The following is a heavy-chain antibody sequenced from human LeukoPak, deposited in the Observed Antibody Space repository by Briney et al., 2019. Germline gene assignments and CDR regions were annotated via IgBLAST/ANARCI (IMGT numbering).Heavy chain of an antibody. CDR2: IYSGGNT. V-gene: IGHV3-66*01. D-gene: IGHD3-10*01. CDR3: ATGSQIREADY. CDR1: GFTVSSNY. Sequence: GGSLRLSCAASGFTVSSNYMGWVRQAPGRGLEWVSVIYSGGNTYYADSVKGRFTISRDNSKNTLYLQMNSLRAEDTAVYYCATGSQIREADYWGQGTLVTVSS. J-gene: IGHJ4*02.